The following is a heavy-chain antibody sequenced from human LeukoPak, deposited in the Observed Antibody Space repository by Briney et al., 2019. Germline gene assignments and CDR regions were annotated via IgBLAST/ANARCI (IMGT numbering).Heavy chain of an antibody. V-gene: IGHV3-23*01. CDR3: ATTKQARRYFDY. CDR1: GFTFSNNP. J-gene: IGHJ4*02. D-gene: IGHD1-1*01. Sequence: PGGSLRLSCVGSGFTFSNNPLSWVRQAPGKGLEWVSAISGSGGNTYYADSVRGRFTISRDNSNNTLFLQMNTLRADDTAVYYCATTKQARRYFDYWGQGTLVTVSS. CDR2: ISGSGGNT.